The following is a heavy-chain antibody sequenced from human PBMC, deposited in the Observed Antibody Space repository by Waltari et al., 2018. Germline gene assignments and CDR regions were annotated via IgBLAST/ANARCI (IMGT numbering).Heavy chain of an antibody. Sequence: QLQLQQWGAGLVRPSETLSLTCAVYGGSFNAYYWTWIRKPPWKGLQWIGEINHTAHTNYNPSLKSRVTISVDTSKKQFSLNLTSVTSADTAVYYCARKEVIRSIYGGVRRESWFDPWGQGTLVSVSS. D-gene: IGHD3-16*01. V-gene: IGHV4-34*02. J-gene: IGHJ5*02. CDR3: ARKEVIRSIYGGVRRESWFDP. CDR2: INHTAHT. CDR1: GGSFNAYY.